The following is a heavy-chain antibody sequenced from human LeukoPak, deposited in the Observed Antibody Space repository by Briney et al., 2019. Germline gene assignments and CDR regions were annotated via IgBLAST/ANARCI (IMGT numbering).Heavy chain of an antibody. CDR2: INPNSGGT. D-gene: IGHD6-19*01. CDR1: GYTFTGYY. CDR3: ARERKGIAVAGTVDWFDP. Sequence: ASVKASCKASGYTFTGYYMHWVRQAPGQGLEWMGWINPNSGGTNYAQKFQGRVTMTRDTSISTAYMELSRLRSDDTAVYYCARERKGIAVAGTVDWFDPWGQGTLVTVSS. V-gene: IGHV1-2*02. J-gene: IGHJ5*02.